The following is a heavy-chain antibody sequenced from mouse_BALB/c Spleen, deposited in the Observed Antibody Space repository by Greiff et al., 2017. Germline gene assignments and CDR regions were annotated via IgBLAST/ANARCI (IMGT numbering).Heavy chain of an antibody. D-gene: IGHD1-1*01. Sequence: QVQLQQSGAELVKPGASVKLSCKASGYTFTSYYMYWVKQRPGQGLEWIGEINPSNGGTNFNEKFKSKATLTVDKSSSTAYMQLSSLTSEDSAVYYCTRPYYYGSSYWYFDVWGAGTTVTVSS. CDR2: INPSNGGT. CDR1: GYTFTSYY. J-gene: IGHJ1*01. V-gene: IGHV1S81*02. CDR3: TRPYYYGSSYWYFDV.